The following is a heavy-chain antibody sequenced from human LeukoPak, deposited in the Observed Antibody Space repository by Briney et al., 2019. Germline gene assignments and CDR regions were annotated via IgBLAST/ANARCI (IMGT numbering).Heavy chain of an antibody. Sequence: PGGSLRLSCAASGFTFDDYAMHWVRQAPGKGLEWVSVISGSGGSTYYADSVKGRFTISRDNSQNTLYLQMNSLRAEDTAVYYCAKPYYYDNSGDSYTDTFGIWGQGTMVTVSS. V-gene: IGHV3-23*01. CDR1: GFTFDDYA. J-gene: IGHJ3*02. CDR3: AKPYYYDNSGDSYTDTFGI. D-gene: IGHD3-22*01. CDR2: ISGSGGST.